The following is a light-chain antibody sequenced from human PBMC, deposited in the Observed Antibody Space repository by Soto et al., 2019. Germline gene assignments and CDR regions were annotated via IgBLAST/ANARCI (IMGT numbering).Light chain of an antibody. V-gene: IGLV1-40*01. Sequence: QLVLTQPPSVSGAPGQRVTISCTGSSSNIGAGYDVHWYQQLPGTAPKLLIYGNSNRPSGVPDRFPGSKSGTSASLAITGLQAEDEADYYCQSYDSSLSGKVVFGGGTKLTVL. CDR2: GNS. J-gene: IGLJ2*01. CDR3: QSYDSSLSGKVV. CDR1: SSNIGAGYD.